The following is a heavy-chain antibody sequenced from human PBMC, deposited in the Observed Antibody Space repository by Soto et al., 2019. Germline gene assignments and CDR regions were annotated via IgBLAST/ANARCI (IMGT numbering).Heavy chain of an antibody. J-gene: IGHJ6*02. CDR2: ISYDGSNK. V-gene: IGHV3-30*18. CDR3: AKDRAYITFGGVIALVSSGMDV. CDR1: GFTFSSYG. Sequence: GGSLRLSCAASGFTFSSYGMHWVRQAPGKGLEWVAVISYDGSNKYYADSVKGRFTISRDNSKNTLYLQMNSLRAEDTAVYYCAKDRAYITFGGVIALVSSGMDVWGQGTKVTVSS. D-gene: IGHD3-16*02.